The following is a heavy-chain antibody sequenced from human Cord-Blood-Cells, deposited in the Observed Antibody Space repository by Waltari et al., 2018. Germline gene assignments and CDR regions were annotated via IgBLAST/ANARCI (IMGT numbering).Heavy chain of an antibody. J-gene: IGHJ4*02. CDR3: AREAVYSGYDLTY. Sequence: QLQLVQCGAEVKKPGASVKVSCKASGYTFTGYCKHCVRQAPGQGLEWMGWINPNSGGTNYAQKFQGRVTMTRDTSISTAYMELSRLRSDDTAVYYCAREAVYSGYDLTYWGQGTLVTVSS. D-gene: IGHD5-12*01. V-gene: IGHV1-2*02. CDR1: GYTFTGYC. CDR2: INPNSGGT.